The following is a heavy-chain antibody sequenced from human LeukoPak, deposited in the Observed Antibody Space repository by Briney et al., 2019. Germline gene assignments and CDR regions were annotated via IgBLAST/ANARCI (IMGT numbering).Heavy chain of an antibody. D-gene: IGHD6-13*01. CDR3: AKEFEDSGYSSSGGGFDIDY. CDR2: MNPNSGNT. J-gene: IGHJ4*02. V-gene: IGHV1-8*01. CDR1: GYTFTSYD. Sequence: GASVKVSCKASGYTFTSYDINWVRQATGQGLEWMGWMNPNSGNTGYAQKFQGRVTMTRNTSISTAYMELSSLRAEDTAVYYCAKEFEDSGYSSSGGGFDIDYWGQGTLVTVSS.